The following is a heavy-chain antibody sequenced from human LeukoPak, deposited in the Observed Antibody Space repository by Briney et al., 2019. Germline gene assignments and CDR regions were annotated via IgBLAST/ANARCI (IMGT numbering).Heavy chain of an antibody. Sequence: GGSLRLSCAASGFTFSSYWMSWVRQAPGKGLEWVANIKQDGSEKYYVDSMKGRFTISRDNAKNSLYLQMNSLRAEDTAVYYCARDLGYSGYDSFDYWGQGTLVTVSS. CDR1: GFTFSSYW. V-gene: IGHV3-7*01. J-gene: IGHJ4*02. CDR3: ARDLGYSGYDSFDY. CDR2: IKQDGSEK. D-gene: IGHD5-12*01.